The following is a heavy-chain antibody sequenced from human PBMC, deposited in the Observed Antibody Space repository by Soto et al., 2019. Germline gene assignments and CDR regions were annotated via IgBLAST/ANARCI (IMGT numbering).Heavy chain of an antibody. CDR3: ATPKSSSGSSAIGYYHYGLDV. V-gene: IGHV1-69*06. Sequence: ASVKVSCKASGDTFNNYALTWVRQAPGQGLEWVGGIIPVFGTPIFAQKVQGRVTITADKSTNTVYLVLSSLTSADTAVYYCATPKSSSGSSAIGYYHYGLDVWGKGTAVTASS. J-gene: IGHJ6*04. D-gene: IGHD3-3*01. CDR1: GDTFNNYA. CDR2: IIPVFGTP.